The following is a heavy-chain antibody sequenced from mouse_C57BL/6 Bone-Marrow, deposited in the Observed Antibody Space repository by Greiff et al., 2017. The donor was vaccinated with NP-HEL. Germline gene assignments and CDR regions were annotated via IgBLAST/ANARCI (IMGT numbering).Heavy chain of an antibody. CDR3: ARSIYYYGSSLYWYFDV. V-gene: IGHV1-55*01. D-gene: IGHD1-1*01. J-gene: IGHJ1*03. CDR1: GYTFTSYW. CDR2: IYPGSGST. Sequence: QVQLQQPGAELVKPGASVKMSCKASGYTFTSYWITWVKQRPGQGLEWIGDIYPGSGSTNYNEKFKSKATLTVDTSSSTAYMQLSSLTSEDSAVYYCARSIYYYGSSLYWYFDVWGTGTTVTVSS.